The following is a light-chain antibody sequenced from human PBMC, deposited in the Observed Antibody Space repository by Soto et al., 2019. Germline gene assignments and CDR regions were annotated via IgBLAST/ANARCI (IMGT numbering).Light chain of an antibody. V-gene: IGLV1-40*01. CDR2: GNN. Sequence: QSVRTQPPSVSGAPGQRVTISCTGSSSNIGAGYDVHWYHQLPGTAPKLLIYGNNNRPSGVPDRFSGSRSGTSASLAITGLQAEDEADYYCQSYDSSLSVWVFGGGTKVTVL. J-gene: IGLJ3*02. CDR1: SSNIGAGYD. CDR3: QSYDSSLSVWV.